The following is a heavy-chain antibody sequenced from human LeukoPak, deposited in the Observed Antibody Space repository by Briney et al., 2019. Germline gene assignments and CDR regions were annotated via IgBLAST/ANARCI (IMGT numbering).Heavy chain of an antibody. Sequence: PGRSLRLSCAASGFTFSSYAMHWVRQAPGKGLEWVAVISYDGSNKYYADSVKGRFTISRDNSKNTLYLQMNSLRAEDTAVYYCARGHDYGDYWGQGTLVTASS. J-gene: IGHJ4*02. CDR1: GFTFSSYA. V-gene: IGHV3-30-3*01. CDR2: ISYDGSNK. CDR3: ARGHDYGDY.